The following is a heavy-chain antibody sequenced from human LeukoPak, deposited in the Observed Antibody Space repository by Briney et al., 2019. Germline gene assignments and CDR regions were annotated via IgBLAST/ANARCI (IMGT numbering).Heavy chain of an antibody. D-gene: IGHD3-10*01. Sequence: GGSLTLSCAASGFTFNDYGMNWVRQAPGKGLEWVSSINSSGGYIYYADSLKGRFTISRHNAKNSLYLQMNSLRAEDTAIYFCARDFRIYYGSGSYGSRFDPWGQGTLVTVSS. J-gene: IGHJ5*02. CDR3: ARDFRIYYGSGSYGSRFDP. CDR2: INSSGGYI. CDR1: GFTFNDYG. V-gene: IGHV3-21*01.